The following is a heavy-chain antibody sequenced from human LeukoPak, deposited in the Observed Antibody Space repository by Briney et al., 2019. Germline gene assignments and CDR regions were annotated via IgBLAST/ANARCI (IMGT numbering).Heavy chain of an antibody. V-gene: IGHV1-69*04. D-gene: IGHD3-22*01. CDR2: IIPILGIA. CDR3: ARDHSSGYYPDYFDY. CDR1: GGTFSSYT. Sequence: SVKVSCKASGGTFSSYTISWVRRAPGQGLEWMGRIIPILGIANYAQKFQGRVTITADKSTSTAYMELSSLRSEDTAVYYCARDHSSGYYPDYFDYWGQGTLVTVSS. J-gene: IGHJ4*02.